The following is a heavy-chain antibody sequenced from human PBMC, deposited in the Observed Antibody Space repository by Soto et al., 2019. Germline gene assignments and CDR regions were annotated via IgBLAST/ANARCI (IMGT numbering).Heavy chain of an antibody. Sequence: GGSLRLSCAASGFTFSSYWMHWVRQAPGKGLVWVSRINSDGSSTSYADSVKGRFTISRDNAKNTLYLQMNSLRAEDTAVYYCARVWSSSWYWLDYWGQGTLVTVSS. J-gene: IGHJ4*02. V-gene: IGHV3-74*01. CDR3: ARVWSSSWYWLDY. CDR2: INSDGSST. CDR1: GFTFSSYW. D-gene: IGHD6-13*01.